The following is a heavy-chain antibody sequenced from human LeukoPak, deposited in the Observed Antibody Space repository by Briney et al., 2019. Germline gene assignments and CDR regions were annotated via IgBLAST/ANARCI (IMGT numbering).Heavy chain of an antibody. V-gene: IGHV1-2*02. CDR2: INPNSGGT. Sequence: ASVKVSCKAPGYTFNGYYMHWVRQAPGQGLEWMGWINPNSGGTDYAQKFQGRVILTRDTSISTAYMELSGLRSDDTAMYYCGRAILGGGSGDFDYWGQGTLVTVSS. CDR3: GRAILGGGSGDFDY. CDR1: GYTFNGYY. J-gene: IGHJ4*02. D-gene: IGHD3-10*01.